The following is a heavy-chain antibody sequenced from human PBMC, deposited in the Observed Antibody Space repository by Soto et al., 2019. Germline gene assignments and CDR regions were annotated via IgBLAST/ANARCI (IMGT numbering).Heavy chain of an antibody. CDR3: AKGDSTTHGDSFDI. D-gene: IGHD6-13*01. Sequence: SETLSLTCSVSGGSISFYNWNWIRQSPEKGLEWIGYVHHSGRANYNPSLKSRVTISVDTSKNQFSLQLSAVTAADTAVYYCAKGDSTTHGDSFDIWGQGTMVTVSS. V-gene: IGHV4-59*01. CDR2: VHHSGRA. CDR1: GGSISFYN. J-gene: IGHJ3*02.